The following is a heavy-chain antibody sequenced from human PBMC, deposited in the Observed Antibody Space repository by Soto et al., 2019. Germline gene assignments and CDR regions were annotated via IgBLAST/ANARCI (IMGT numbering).Heavy chain of an antibody. Sequence: VKGVLKAGGEAMSRYFISWLRQTPKQGIEWMGGIIPIFGTTTYGEKFQGRVTITADESTSTTYMELSSLKSEDTAVYYCARDPRQDCSGETCYYSWGQGTLVTVSS. D-gene: IGHD2-15*01. CDR1: GEAMSRYF. CDR2: IIPIFGTT. V-gene: IGHV1-69*01. J-gene: IGHJ4*02. CDR3: ARDPRQDCSGETCYYS.